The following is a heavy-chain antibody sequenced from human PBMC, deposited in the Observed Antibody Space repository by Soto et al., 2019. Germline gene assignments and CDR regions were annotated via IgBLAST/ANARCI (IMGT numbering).Heavy chain of an antibody. D-gene: IGHD3-22*01. CDR3: AREGNYYDSSGPGYYFDY. J-gene: IGHJ4*02. CDR2: IIPIFGTA. Sequence: SVNVSCKASGGTFSSYAISWVRQAPGQGLEWMGGIIPIFGTANYAQKFQGRVTITADESTSTAYMELSSLRSEDTAVYYCAREGNYYDSSGPGYYFDYWGQGTLVTVSS. CDR1: GGTFSSYA. V-gene: IGHV1-69*13.